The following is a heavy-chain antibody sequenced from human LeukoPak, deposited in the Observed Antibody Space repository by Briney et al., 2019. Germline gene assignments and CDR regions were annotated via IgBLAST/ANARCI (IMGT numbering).Heavy chain of an antibody. CDR3: ARQGSGYYYAMDV. Sequence: SETLSLTCTVSGGSISSYYWSWIRQPPGKGLEWIGYIYYSGSTNYNPSLKSRVTTSVDTSKNQLSLKLSSVTAADTAVYYCARQGSGYYYAMDVWGQGTTVTVSS. V-gene: IGHV4-59*08. J-gene: IGHJ6*02. CDR2: IYYSGST. CDR1: GGSISSYY. D-gene: IGHD2-15*01.